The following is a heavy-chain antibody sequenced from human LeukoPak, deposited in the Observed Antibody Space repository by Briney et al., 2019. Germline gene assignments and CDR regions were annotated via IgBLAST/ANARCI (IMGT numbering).Heavy chain of an antibody. D-gene: IGHD5-12*01. CDR2: IYYSGST. CDR1: GGSISSSIYY. J-gene: IGHJ5*02. Sequence: SETLSLTCTVSGGSISSSIYYWGWIRQPPGKGLEWIGSIYYSGSTYYNPSLKSRVTISVDTSKNQFSLKLSSVTAADTAVYYCARHWPPKVATINRYWLDPWGQGTLVTVSS. CDR3: ARHWPPKVATINRYWLDP. V-gene: IGHV4-39*01.